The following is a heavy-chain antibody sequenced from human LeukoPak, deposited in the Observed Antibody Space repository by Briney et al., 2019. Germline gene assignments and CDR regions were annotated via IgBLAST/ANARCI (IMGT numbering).Heavy chain of an antibody. J-gene: IGHJ4*02. D-gene: IGHD5-18*01. V-gene: IGHV4-4*08. CDR1: GGSIGGYH. CDR2: IYISGST. Sequence: PSETLSLTCTVSGGSIGGYHWSWIRQPAGKGLEWIGHIYISGSTYYNPSLKSRVTISVDTSKNQFSLKLSSVTAADTAVYYCARRRRGYCLDYWGQGTLVTVSS. CDR3: ARRRRGYCLDY.